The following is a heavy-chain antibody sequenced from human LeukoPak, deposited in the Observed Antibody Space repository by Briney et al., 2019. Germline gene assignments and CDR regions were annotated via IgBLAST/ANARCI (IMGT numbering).Heavy chain of an antibody. CDR2: IRYDGSNK. CDR1: GFTFSSYG. V-gene: IGHV3-30*02. CDR3: AKDHLTVTQRNRMDY. Sequence: GGSLRLSCAASGFTFSSYGMHWVRQAPGKGLEWVAFIRYDGSNKYYADSVKGRFTISRDNSKNTLYLQMNSLRAEDTAVYYCAKDHLTVTQRNRMDYWGQGTLVTVSS. J-gene: IGHJ4*02. D-gene: IGHD4-11*01.